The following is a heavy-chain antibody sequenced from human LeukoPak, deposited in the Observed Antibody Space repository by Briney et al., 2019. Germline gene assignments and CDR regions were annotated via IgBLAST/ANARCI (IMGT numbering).Heavy chain of an antibody. CDR3: AAFDYDPNYFDY. CDR1: GYTFTGYY. D-gene: IGHD3-3*01. Sequence: ASVKVSCKASGYTFTGYYTHWVRQAPGQGLEWMGRINPNSGGTNYAQKFQGRVTMTRDTSISTAYMELSRLRSDDTAVYYCAAFDYDPNYFDYWGQGTLVTVSS. J-gene: IGHJ4*02. CDR2: INPNSGGT. V-gene: IGHV1-2*06.